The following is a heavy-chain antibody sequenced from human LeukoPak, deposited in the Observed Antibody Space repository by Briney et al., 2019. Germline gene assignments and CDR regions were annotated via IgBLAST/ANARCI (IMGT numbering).Heavy chain of an antibody. CDR1: GVSISSFC. V-gene: IGHV4-4*07. CDR3: ARGEAVPAAMGDLFDY. Sequence: SETLSLTCTVSGVSISSFCWSWIRQPATKGLEWIGRVCNSGNTNYNPSLRSRVIMSIGTSKNQLSLDLSSVTAADTAVYHCARGEAVPAAMGDLFDYWGQGTLVTVSS. CDR2: VCNSGNT. D-gene: IGHD2-2*01. J-gene: IGHJ4*02.